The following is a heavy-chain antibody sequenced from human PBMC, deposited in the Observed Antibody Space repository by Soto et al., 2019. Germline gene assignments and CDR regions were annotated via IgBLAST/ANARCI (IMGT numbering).Heavy chain of an antibody. CDR2: ISYDGSNK. D-gene: IGHD3-22*01. Sequence: SLRLSCAASGFTFSSYCMHWVRQSPGNGLDWLAVISYDGSNKYYADSVKGRFTISRDNSKNTLYLQMNSLRAEDTAVYYCAKDQYYYDSSGYYPLYYYYYGMDVWGQGTTVTVSS. V-gene: IGHV3-30*18. CDR3: AKDQYYYDSSGYYPLYYYYYGMDV. CDR1: GFTFSSYC. J-gene: IGHJ6*02.